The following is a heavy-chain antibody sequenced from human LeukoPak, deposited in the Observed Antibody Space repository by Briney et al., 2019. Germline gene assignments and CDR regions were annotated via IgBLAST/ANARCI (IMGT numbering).Heavy chain of an antibody. CDR3: VKDLNGTWSFDY. D-gene: IGHD2-8*01. Sequence: GGSLRPSCSASGFTFSAYFMHWVRQAPGKGLEYVSSISSNEYDTYYADSVKGRFTISRDNSKNTLFLQMSSLRAKDTAVYYCVKDLNGTWSFDYWGQGTLVTVSS. CDR2: ISSNEYDT. V-gene: IGHV3-64D*06. J-gene: IGHJ4*02. CDR1: GFTFSAYF.